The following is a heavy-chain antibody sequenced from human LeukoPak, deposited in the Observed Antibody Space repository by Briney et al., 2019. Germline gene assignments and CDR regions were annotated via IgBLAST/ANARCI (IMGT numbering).Heavy chain of an antibody. CDR1: GFTFSSYW. Sequence: GGSLRLSCAASGFTFSSYWMHWVRQAPGKGLVWVSRINSDGSSTNYADSVKGRFTIYRDNAKNKLYLQMNSLRAEDTAVYYCAREIQEWVTMVRGVTARYRHDYFDYWGQGTLVTVSS. CDR3: AREIQEWVTMVRGVTARYRHDYFDY. V-gene: IGHV3-74*01. CDR2: INSDGSST. D-gene: IGHD3-10*01. J-gene: IGHJ4*02.